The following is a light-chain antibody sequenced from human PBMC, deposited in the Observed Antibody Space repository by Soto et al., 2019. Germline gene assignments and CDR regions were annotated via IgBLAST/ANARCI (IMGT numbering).Light chain of an antibody. CDR2: GAS. CDR1: QSVSSSY. Sequence: EIVLTQSPGTLSLSPGERATLSCRASQSVSSSYLAGYQQKPGQAPRLLIYGASSRATGIPDRFSGSGSWTEFTLTISRLEPEDVAVYYCQQYGSSPTLTFGGGTKVEIK. CDR3: QQYGSSPTLT. V-gene: IGKV3-20*01. J-gene: IGKJ4*01.